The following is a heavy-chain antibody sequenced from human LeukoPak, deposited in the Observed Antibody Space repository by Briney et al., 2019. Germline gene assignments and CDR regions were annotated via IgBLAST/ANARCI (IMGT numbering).Heavy chain of an antibody. CDR2: INPNSGGT. D-gene: IGHD6-13*01. J-gene: IGHJ4*02. V-gene: IGHV1-2*02. CDR3: AGADTPYSSSWYSY. CDR1: GYTFTGYY. Sequence: ASVKVSCKASGYTFTGYYMHWVRQAPGQGLEWMGWINPNSGGTNYAQKFQGRVTMTRDTSISTAYMELSRLRSDDTAVYYCAGADTPYSSSWYSYWGQGTLVTVSS.